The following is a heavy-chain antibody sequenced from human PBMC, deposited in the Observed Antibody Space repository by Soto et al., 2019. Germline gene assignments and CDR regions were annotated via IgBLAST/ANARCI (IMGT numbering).Heavy chain of an antibody. J-gene: IGHJ6*02. CDR1: GFTFSSYS. CDR2: ISSSSSTI. V-gene: IGHV3-48*02. D-gene: IGHD2-2*01. Sequence: PGGSLRLSCAASGFTFSSYSMNWVRQAPGKGLEWVSYISSSSSTIYYADSVKGRFTISRDNAKNSLYLQMNSLRDEDTAVYYCARGEKVVPAALYYYYGMDVWGQGTTVTVS. CDR3: ARGEKVVPAALYYYYGMDV.